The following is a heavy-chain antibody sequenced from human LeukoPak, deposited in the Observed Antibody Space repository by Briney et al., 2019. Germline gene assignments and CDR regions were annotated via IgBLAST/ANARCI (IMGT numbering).Heavy chain of an antibody. Sequence: PGGSLRLSCAASGFTFSSYAMTWVRQAPGKGLEWVSAISDSGGSTYYADSVKGRFTISRDNSKNTLYLQIHSLRPEDTAVYYCARQSRCGGGNCYYSPLDSWGQGALVTVSS. V-gene: IGHV3-23*01. CDR2: ISDSGGST. CDR1: GFTFSSYA. D-gene: IGHD2-15*01. J-gene: IGHJ4*02. CDR3: ARQSRCGGGNCYYSPLDS.